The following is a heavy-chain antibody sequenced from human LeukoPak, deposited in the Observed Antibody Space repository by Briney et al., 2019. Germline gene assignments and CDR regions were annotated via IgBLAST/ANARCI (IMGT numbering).Heavy chain of an antibody. CDR3: ATAIPGYCSSTSCYSWWFDP. CDR1: GYTLTELS. CDR2: FDPEDGET. V-gene: IGHV1-24*01. J-gene: IGHJ5*02. Sequence: ASVKVSCKVSGYTLTELSMHWVRQAPGKGLEWMGGFDPEDGETIYAQKFQGRVTMTEDTSTDTAYMELSSLRSEDTAVYYCATAIPGYCSSTSCYSWWFDPWGQGTLVTVSS. D-gene: IGHD2-2*01.